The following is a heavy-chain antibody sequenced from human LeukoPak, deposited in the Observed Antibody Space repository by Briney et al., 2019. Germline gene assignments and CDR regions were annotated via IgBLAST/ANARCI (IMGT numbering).Heavy chain of an antibody. CDR2: FDPEDGET. Sequence: ASVKVSCKVSGYTLTELSMHWVRQAPGKGLEWMGGFDPEDGETIYAHKSQARVTMTEDTSTDTAYTELSSLRSEDTAVYYCATVRSLEMATIYFDYWGQGTLVTVSS. D-gene: IGHD5-24*01. V-gene: IGHV1-24*01. CDR3: ATVRSLEMATIYFDY. J-gene: IGHJ4*02. CDR1: GYTLTELS.